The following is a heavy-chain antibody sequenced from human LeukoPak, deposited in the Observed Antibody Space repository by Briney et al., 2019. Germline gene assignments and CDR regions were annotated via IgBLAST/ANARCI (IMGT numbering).Heavy chain of an antibody. CDR3: VRGYSFGPYGMDV. V-gene: IGHV3-64D*09. Sequence: EGSLRLSCSASGFPFSSYAMHWVRQAPGKGLEYVSAISDSGGSTYYADSVKGRFTISRDNSKNTLYLQMSSLRAEDTAVYFCVRGYSFGPYGMDVWGQGTTVTVSS. J-gene: IGHJ6*02. D-gene: IGHD2-15*01. CDR1: GFPFSSYA. CDR2: ISDSGGST.